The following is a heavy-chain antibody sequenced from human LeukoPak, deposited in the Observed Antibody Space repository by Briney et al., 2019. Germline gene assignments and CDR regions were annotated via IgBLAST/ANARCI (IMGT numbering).Heavy chain of an antibody. CDR2: IIPIFGTA. CDR1: GGTFSSYA. Sequence: GASVKVSCKASGGTFSSYAISWVRQAPGQGLEWMGGIIPIFGTANYAQKFQGRVTITADESTSTAYMELSSLRSEDTAVYYCAREPHYYGSGARGPIYYYYYYMDVWGKGTTVTVSS. D-gene: IGHD3-10*01. CDR3: AREPHYYGSGARGPIYYYYYYMDV. V-gene: IGHV1-69*13. J-gene: IGHJ6*03.